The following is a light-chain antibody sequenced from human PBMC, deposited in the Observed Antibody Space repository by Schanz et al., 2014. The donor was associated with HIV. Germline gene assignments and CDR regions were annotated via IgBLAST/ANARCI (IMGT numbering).Light chain of an antibody. CDR1: SSDIGGYNV. CDR2: DVT. Sequence: QSALTQPASVSGSPGQSITLSCTGTSSDIGGYNVVSWYQQHPDKAPKLIIFDVTTRPSGISFLFSGSKSGNTAYLTFSGXXXEDEADYYCSSFRDTNTVVFGGGTKLTVL. CDR3: SSFRDTNTVV. V-gene: IGLV2-14*03. J-gene: IGLJ3*02.